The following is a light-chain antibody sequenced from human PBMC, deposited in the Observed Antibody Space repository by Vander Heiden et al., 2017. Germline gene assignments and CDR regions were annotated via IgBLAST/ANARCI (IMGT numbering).Light chain of an antibody. CDR2: YDD. J-gene: IGLJ3*02. CDR1: SSNIGNNG. Sequence: QSVLTQPPSVSEAPRQRVTISCSGSSSNIGNNGVNWYQQLPGKAPKLLIYYDDLLPSGVSDRFSGSKSGTSASLAISGLQSEDEADYYCASWDDSLNGWVFG. V-gene: IGLV1-36*01. CDR3: ASWDDSLNGWV.